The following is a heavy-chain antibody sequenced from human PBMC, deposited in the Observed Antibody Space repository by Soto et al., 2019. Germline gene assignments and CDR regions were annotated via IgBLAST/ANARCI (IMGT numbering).Heavy chain of an antibody. CDR1: GFTFSSYA. J-gene: IGHJ5*02. CDR3: ACLGNTYYYSSRSFRNWFDP. V-gene: IGHV3-30-3*01. Sequence: QVQLVESGGGVVQPGRSLRLSCAASGFTFSSYAMHWVRQAPGKGLEWVAVISYDGSNKYYADSVKGRFTISRDNSENALYLQMNSLRAEDTAVNYFACLGNTYYYSSRSFRNWFDPWGQGTLVTVSS. CDR2: ISYDGSNK. D-gene: IGHD3-10*01.